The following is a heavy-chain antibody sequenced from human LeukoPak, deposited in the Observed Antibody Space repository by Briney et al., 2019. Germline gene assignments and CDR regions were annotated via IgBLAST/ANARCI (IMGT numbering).Heavy chain of an antibody. V-gene: IGHV1-8*01. CDR2: MNPNSGNT. Sequence: ASVKFSCKASGYTFTSYDINWVRQATGQGLEWMGWMNPNSGNTGYAQKFQGRVTMTRNTSISTAYMELSSLRSEDTAVYYCAAYSGSYFAFDIWGQGTMVTVSS. D-gene: IGHD1-26*01. CDR3: AAYSGSYFAFDI. CDR1: GYTFTSYD. J-gene: IGHJ3*02.